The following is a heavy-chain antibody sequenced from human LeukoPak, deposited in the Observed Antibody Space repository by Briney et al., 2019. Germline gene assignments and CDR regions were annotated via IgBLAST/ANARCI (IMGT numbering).Heavy chain of an antibody. J-gene: IGHJ4*02. CDR1: GFTFSSYA. Sequence: GGSLRLSCAASGFTFSSYAMSWVRQAPGKGLEWVSAISGSGGSTYYADSVKGRFTISRDNSKNTLYLQVNSLRAEDTAVYYCRGIAAAGTFDYWGQGTLVTVSS. V-gene: IGHV3-23*01. CDR3: RGIAAAGTFDY. CDR2: ISGSGGST. D-gene: IGHD6-13*01.